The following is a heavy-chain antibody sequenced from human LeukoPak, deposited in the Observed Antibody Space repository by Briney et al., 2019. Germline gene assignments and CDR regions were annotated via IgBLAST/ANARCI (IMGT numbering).Heavy chain of an antibody. V-gene: IGHV3-64*01. J-gene: IGHJ4*02. CDR2: ISSNGGST. D-gene: IGHD2-15*01. CDR3: AMSKYCSGGSCYSFHFDY. CDR1: GFTFSSYA. Sequence: PGGSLRLSCAASGFTFSSYAMHWVRQAPGEGLEYVSAISSNGGSTYYANSVKGRFTISRDNSKNTLYLQMGSLRAEDMAAYYCAMSKYCSGGSCYSFHFDYWGQGTLVTVSS.